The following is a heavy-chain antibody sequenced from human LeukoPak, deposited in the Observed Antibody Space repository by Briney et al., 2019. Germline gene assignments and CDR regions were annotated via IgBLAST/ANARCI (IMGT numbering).Heavy chain of an antibody. CDR2: ISYDGSNK. CDR3: ARELNGYGYYFFDY. D-gene: IGHD3-16*01. J-gene: IGHJ4*02. V-gene: IGHV3-30-3*01. Sequence: GGSLRLSCAASGFTFSSYAMHWVRQAPGKGLEWVAVISYDGSNKYYADSVKGRFTISRDNAKNSLYLQMNGLGAEDTAVYYCARELNGYGYYFFDYWGPGTLVTVSS. CDR1: GFTFSSYA.